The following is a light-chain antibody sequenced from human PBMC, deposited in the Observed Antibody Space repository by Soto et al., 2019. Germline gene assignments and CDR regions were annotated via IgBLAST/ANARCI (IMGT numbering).Light chain of an antibody. V-gene: IGKV3-20*01. CDR3: QHYGTSPA. Sequence: EIVLTQSPGTLSLSPGARATLSCRASQSVSNTYLAWYRQKPGQAPRLLIYGTSNRGTGIPDRFSGSGSGTDFTLTISRLEPEDFAVYYCQHYGTSPAFGQGTKVEIK. CDR1: QSVSNTY. CDR2: GTS. J-gene: IGKJ1*01.